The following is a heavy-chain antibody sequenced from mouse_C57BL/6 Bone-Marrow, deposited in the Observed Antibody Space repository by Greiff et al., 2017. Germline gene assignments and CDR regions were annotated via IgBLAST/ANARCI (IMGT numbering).Heavy chain of an antibody. Sequence: VQLQQSGAELVRPGASVKLSCTASGFNIKDDYMHWVKQRPEQGLEWIGWIDPENGDTEDASKFQGKATITAATSSNTAYLQLSSLTSEDTAVYYCTCYGSGAYWGQGTLVTVSA. CDR1: GFNIKDDY. J-gene: IGHJ3*01. CDR2: IDPENGDT. CDR3: TCYGSGAY. V-gene: IGHV14-4*01. D-gene: IGHD1-1*01.